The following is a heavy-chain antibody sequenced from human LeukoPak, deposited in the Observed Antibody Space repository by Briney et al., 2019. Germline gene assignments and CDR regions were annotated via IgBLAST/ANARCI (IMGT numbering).Heavy chain of an antibody. V-gene: IGHV4-34*01. CDR3: ARQTTTTGIDY. Sequence: KASETLSLTCAVYGGSFSGYYWSWIRQPPGKGLEWIGEINHSGSTNYNPSLKSRVTISVDTSKNQFSLKLSSVTAADTAVYYCARQTTTTGIDYWGQGTLVTVSS. CDR1: GGSFSGYY. J-gene: IGHJ4*02. D-gene: IGHD1-1*01. CDR2: INHSGST.